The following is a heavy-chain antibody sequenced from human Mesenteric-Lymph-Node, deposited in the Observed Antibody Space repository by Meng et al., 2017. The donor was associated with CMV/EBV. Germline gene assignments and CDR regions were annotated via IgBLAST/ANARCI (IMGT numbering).Heavy chain of an antibody. CDR3: ARDASIAARPH. D-gene: IGHD6-6*01. Sequence: LKISCAASGFTFSSYSMNWVRQAPGKGLEWVSSISSSSSYIYYADSVKGRFTISRDNAKNSLYLQMNSLRAEDTAVYYCARDASIAARPHWGQGTLVTVSS. CDR2: ISSSSSYI. J-gene: IGHJ4*02. V-gene: IGHV3-21*01. CDR1: GFTFSSYS.